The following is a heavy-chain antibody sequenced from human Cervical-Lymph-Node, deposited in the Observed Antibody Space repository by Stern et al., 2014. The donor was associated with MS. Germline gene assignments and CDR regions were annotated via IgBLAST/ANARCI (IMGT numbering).Heavy chain of an antibody. Sequence: VQLVQSGGGLVKPGGSLRLNCAAFGFTFSDYSMNWVRQAPGKGPEWISYISSSSTSMYDAESVRGRFTISRDNAKNSLYLQMNNLRDEDTAVYYCARSEISMGGTRFGLDYWGQGTLVAVSS. CDR3: ARSEISMGGTRFGLDY. CDR2: ISSSSTSM. CDR1: GFTFSDYS. D-gene: IGHD1/OR15-1a*01. V-gene: IGHV3-48*02. J-gene: IGHJ4*02.